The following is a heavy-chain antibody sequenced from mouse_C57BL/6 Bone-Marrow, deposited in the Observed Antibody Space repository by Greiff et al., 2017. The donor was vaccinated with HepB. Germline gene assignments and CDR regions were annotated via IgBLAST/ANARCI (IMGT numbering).Heavy chain of an antibody. Sequence: EVMLVEPGPELVKPGASVKISCKASGYSFTGYYMNWVKQSPEKSLEWIGEINPSTGGTTYNQKFTAKATLTVDKSSSTAYMQLKSLTSEDSAVYYCESPYYYGSSYWYFDVWGTGTTVTVTS. CDR3: ESPYYYGSSYWYFDV. J-gene: IGHJ1*03. CDR1: GYSFTGYY. V-gene: IGHV1-42*01. CDR2: INPSTGGT. D-gene: IGHD1-1*01.